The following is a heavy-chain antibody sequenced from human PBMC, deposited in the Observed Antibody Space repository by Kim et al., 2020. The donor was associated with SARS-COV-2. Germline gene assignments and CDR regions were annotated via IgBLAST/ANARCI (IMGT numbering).Heavy chain of an antibody. Sequence: GGSLRLSCAASGFTFSNAWMSWVRQAPGKGLEWVGRIKSKTDGGTTDYAAPVKGRFTISRDDSKNTLYLQMNSLKTEDTAVYYCTTDFGVSGSYPYFDYWGQGTLVTVSS. D-gene: IGHD1-26*01. CDR1: GFTFSNAW. CDR3: TTDFGVSGSYPYFDY. V-gene: IGHV3-15*01. J-gene: IGHJ4*02. CDR2: IKSKTDGGTT.